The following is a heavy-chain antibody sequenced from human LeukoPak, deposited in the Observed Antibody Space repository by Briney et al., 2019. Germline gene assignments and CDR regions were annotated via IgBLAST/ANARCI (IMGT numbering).Heavy chain of an antibody. D-gene: IGHD5-24*01. CDR1: GYTFTSYC. CDR3: ARASRDGYNFDY. Sequence: ASVKVSCRASGYTFTSYCMHWVRQAPGQGLEWMGIINPSGGSTSYAQKFQGRVTMTRDTSTSTVYMELSSLRSEDTAVYYCARASRDGYNFDYWGQGTLVTVSS. CDR2: INPSGGST. V-gene: IGHV1-46*01. J-gene: IGHJ4*02.